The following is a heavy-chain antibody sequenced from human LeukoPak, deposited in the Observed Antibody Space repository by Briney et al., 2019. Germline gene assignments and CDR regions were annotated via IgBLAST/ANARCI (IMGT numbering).Heavy chain of an antibody. CDR2: FYRRAKSYAA. V-gene: IGHV3-73*01. D-gene: IGHD1-26*01. Sequence: GGSLRLSCAASGFTLSDSAIHWVRQASGKGLERVVLFYRRAKSYAAAYGASVGGRFTISRHDSKNTAYLQMDSLKTEDTALYYCTRDRGTYNWLDPWGQGTLVTVSS. J-gene: IGHJ5*02. CDR3: TRDRGTYNWLDP. CDR1: GFTLSDSA.